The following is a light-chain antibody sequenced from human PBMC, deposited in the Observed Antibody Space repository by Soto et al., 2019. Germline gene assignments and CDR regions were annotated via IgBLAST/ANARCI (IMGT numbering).Light chain of an antibody. CDR3: QQSYSTPPT. CDR2: GVS. V-gene: IGKV1-39*01. J-gene: IGKJ2*01. CDR1: QSISTS. Sequence: DIQMTQSPSSLSASVGDRVTRTCRAGQSISTSLNWYQQKPGKAPKLLIYGVSTLHSGVPSRSSGSGSGAEFTLTISGLQPEDFANYFCQQSYSTPPTFGQGTRLDIK.